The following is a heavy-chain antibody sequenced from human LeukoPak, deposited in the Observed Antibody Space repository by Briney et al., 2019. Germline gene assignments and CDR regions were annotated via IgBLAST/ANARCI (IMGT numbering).Heavy chain of an antibody. V-gene: IGHV3-21*04. D-gene: IGHD2-2*01. CDR3: AKGGHCSSTDCHDGRMDV. CDR2: ISSSSSYI. CDR1: GFTSSSYS. J-gene: IGHJ6*04. Sequence: GGSLRLSCAASGFTSSSYSMNWVRQAPGKGLEWVSSISSSSSYIYYADSVKGRFTISRDNSKNTLYLQMSSLRAEDTAVYSCAKGGHCSSTDCHDGRMDVWGKGTTVTVSS.